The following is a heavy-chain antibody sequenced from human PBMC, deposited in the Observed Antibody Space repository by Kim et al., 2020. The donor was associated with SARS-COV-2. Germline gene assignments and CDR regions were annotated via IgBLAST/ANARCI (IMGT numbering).Heavy chain of an antibody. Sequence: SETLSLTCAVYGGSFSGYYWSWIRQPPGKGLEWIGEINHSGSTNYNPSLKSRVTISVDTSKNQFSLKLSSVTAADTAVYYCARGRGYYDSSGYLGFVFWFDPWRQGTLVSVSS. CDR2: INHSGST. V-gene: IGHV4-34*01. D-gene: IGHD3-22*01. CDR3: ARGRGYYDSSGYLGFVFWFDP. J-gene: IGHJ5*02. CDR1: GGSFSGYY.